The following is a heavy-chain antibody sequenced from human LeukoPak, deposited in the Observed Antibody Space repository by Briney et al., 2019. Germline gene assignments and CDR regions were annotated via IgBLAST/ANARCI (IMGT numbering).Heavy chain of an antibody. D-gene: IGHD3-16*01. CDR3: AKQGAVRQDYYMDV. V-gene: IGHV1-69*06. CDR1: GGSFSSYA. J-gene: IGHJ6*03. CDR2: TIPIFGTP. Sequence: SVNVSCKASGGSFSSYAITWVRQAPGQGLEWIGRTIPIFGTPTYAQKFQGRVTITADMGSSTAYLELTSLTSEDTARYFCAKQGAVRQDYYMDVWGSGTTVTVSS.